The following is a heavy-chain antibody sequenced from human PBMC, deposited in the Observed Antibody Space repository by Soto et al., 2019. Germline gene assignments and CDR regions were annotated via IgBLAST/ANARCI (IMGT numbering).Heavy chain of an antibody. D-gene: IGHD1-26*01. J-gene: IGHJ5*02. CDR3: ARNRVSGTYLNWFDP. CDR2: IYHSGNT. V-gene: IGHV4-4*02. CDR1: GGSISSSNW. Sequence: PSETLSLTCAVSGGSISSSNWWTWVRQPPGQGLEWIGEIYHSGNTNYNPSLKSRVTISVDKPKNHFSLNLSSVTAADTAVYYCARNRVSGTYLNWFDPWGQGALVTVSS.